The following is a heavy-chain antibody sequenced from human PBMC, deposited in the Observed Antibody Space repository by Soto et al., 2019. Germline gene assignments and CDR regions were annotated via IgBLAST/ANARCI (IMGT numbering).Heavy chain of an antibody. CDR1: GFTFNTYG. J-gene: IGHJ4*02. CDR2: VSGSGGGT. Sequence: LRLSCAASGFTFNTYGMTWVRQAPGKGLEWVSTVSGSGGGTYYADSVKGRFTIFRVNSKNTMYLQMSNLRAEDTAVYFCARIGPYCGGDCYPDFDFWGLGTPVTVSS. V-gene: IGHV3-23*01. D-gene: IGHD2-21*02. CDR3: ARIGPYCGGDCYPDFDF.